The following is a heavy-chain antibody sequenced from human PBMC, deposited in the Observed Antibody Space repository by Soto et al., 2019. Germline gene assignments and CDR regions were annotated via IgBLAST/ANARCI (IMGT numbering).Heavy chain of an antibody. CDR3: AHRTYFYDSSGYYSREEYFQQ. CDR2: IYWDDDK. V-gene: IGHV2-5*02. Sequence: QITLKESGPTLVKPTQTLTLTCTFSGFSLSTSGVGVGWIRQPPGKALEWLALIYWDDDKRYSLSLKSSLTITKETSKNQVVLTMTNMDPVYTATYYCAHRTYFYDSSGYYSREEYFQQWGQGTLVTVSS. J-gene: IGHJ1*01. CDR1: GFSLSTSGVG. D-gene: IGHD3-22*01.